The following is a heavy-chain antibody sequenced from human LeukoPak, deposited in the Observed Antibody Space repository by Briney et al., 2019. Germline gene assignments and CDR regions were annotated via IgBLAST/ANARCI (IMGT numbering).Heavy chain of an antibody. J-gene: IGHJ4*02. D-gene: IGHD4-17*01. Sequence: GGSLRLSCAASGFTVSSNYMSWVRQAPGKGLEWVAVIYSGGSTYYADSVKGRFTISGDNSKNTLYLQMNSLRAEDTAVYYCARDPHPSDYGGYFVGDYWGQGTPVTVSS. CDR3: ARDPHPSDYGGYFVGDY. V-gene: IGHV3-66*01. CDR1: GFTVSSNY. CDR2: IYSGGST.